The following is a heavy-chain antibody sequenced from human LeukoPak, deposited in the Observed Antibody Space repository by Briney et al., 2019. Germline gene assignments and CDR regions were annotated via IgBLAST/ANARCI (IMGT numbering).Heavy chain of an antibody. Sequence: SETLSLTCAVYGGSFSGYYWSWLRQPPGKGLEWIGEINHSGSTNYNPSLKSRVTISVDTSKNQFSLKLSSVTAADTAVYYCARGPSRYSSGWYNLRFDYWGQGTLVTVSS. CDR1: GGSFSGYY. CDR3: ARGPSRYSSGWYNLRFDY. V-gene: IGHV4-34*01. J-gene: IGHJ4*02. D-gene: IGHD6-19*01. CDR2: INHSGST.